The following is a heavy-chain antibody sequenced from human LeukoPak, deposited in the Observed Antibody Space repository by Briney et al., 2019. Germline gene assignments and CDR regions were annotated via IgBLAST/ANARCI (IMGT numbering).Heavy chain of an antibody. CDR3: ATFRPGGYFHN. V-gene: IGHV4-59*01. D-gene: IGHD2-21*01. CDR1: GGSISSDY. CDR2: VSYTGST. J-gene: IGHJ1*01. Sequence: SETLSLTCTVSGGSISSDYWTWIRQPPGKRLQWIGYVSYTGSTNYDASLKSRVTISVDTSKNQFSLKLTSVTAADTAVYYCATFRPGGYFHNWGWGTLVTVSS.